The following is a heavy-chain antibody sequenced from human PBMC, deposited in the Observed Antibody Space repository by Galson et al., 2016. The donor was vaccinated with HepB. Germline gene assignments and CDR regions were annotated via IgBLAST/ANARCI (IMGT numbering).Heavy chain of an antibody. J-gene: IGHJ4*02. CDR2: ISYDRSNS. V-gene: IGHV3-30-3*01. D-gene: IGHD4-17*01. CDR1: GFTFSKYA. Sequence: SLRLSCAASGFTFSKYAMHWVRQPPGKGLEWVSLISYDRSNSFYADSVQGRFTISRDNSKNTLYLQLNSLKAEDTAVYYCARDFNPPPPPGEHSPDYWGQGTLLTVSS. CDR3: ARDFNPPPPPGEHSPDY.